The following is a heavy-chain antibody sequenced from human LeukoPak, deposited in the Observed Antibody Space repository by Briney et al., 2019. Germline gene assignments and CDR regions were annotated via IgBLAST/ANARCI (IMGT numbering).Heavy chain of an antibody. Sequence: GWSLRLSRAHSVFTFSRYEMNWVRQDPGEGLEWVSYISSRGSTKYYADALKDRFPIYIDKAENSVYLQINRLRHEDTAVYYCERNTGYYYFDYWGQGTLVTVS. V-gene: IGHV3-48*03. CDR2: ISSRGSTK. CDR1: VFTFSRYE. J-gene: IGHJ4*02. D-gene: IGHD3-9*01. CDR3: ERNTGYYYFDY.